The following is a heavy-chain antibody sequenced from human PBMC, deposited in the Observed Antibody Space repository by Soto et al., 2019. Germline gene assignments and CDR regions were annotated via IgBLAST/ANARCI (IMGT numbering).Heavy chain of an antibody. D-gene: IGHD1-26*01. V-gene: IGHV3-30*03. Sequence: QVQLVESGGGVVQPGRSLRLSCAASGFTFSSYGMHWVRQAPGKGLEWVAVISYGGSNKYYADSVKGRFTISRDNSKNTLYLQMNSLRAEDTAVYYCVMGADDAFDIWGQGTMVTVSS. CDR2: ISYGGSNK. CDR3: VMGADDAFDI. J-gene: IGHJ3*02. CDR1: GFTFSSYG.